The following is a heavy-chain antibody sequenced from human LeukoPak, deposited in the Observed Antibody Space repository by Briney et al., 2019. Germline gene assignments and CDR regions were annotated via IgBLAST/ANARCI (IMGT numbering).Heavy chain of an antibody. Sequence: GGSLRLSCVGSGFTFSSHAMSWVRQAPGKGLEWVSAISNNGGYTYYADSVQGRFTISRDNSKSTLCLQMNSLRAEDTAVYYCAKQLGYCSDGSCYFPYWGQGTLVTVSS. CDR3: AKQLGYCSDGSCYFPY. J-gene: IGHJ4*02. V-gene: IGHV3-23*01. CDR2: ISNNGGYT. CDR1: GFTFSSHA. D-gene: IGHD2-15*01.